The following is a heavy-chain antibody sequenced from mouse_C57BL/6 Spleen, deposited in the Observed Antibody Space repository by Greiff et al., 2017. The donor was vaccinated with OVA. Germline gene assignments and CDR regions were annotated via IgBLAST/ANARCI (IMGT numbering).Heavy chain of an antibody. CDR3: ARKEHPYYGNPYYAMDD. CDR1: GFTFSDYG. V-gene: IGHV5-17*01. Sequence: EVKLMESGGGLVKPGGSLKLSCAASGFTFSDYGMHWVRQAPEKGLEWVAYISSGSGTIYYADNVKGRFTISRDNAKNTLVLQMTSLRSEDTAMYYCARKEHPYYGNPYYAMDDWGQGTSVTVSS. D-gene: IGHD2-10*01. CDR2: ISSGSGTI. J-gene: IGHJ4*01.